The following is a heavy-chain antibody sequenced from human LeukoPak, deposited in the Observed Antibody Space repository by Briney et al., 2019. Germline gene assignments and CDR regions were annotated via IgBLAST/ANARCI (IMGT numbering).Heavy chain of an antibody. CDR1: GGSISDGSYY. Sequence: SETLSLTCTVSGGSISDGSYYWGWIRQPPGKGLEWIASIYYGGSTYYNPSLKSRVTISVDTSKNQFSLKLNSVTAADTAVYYCARVEAGKIATPFDYWGQGTLVTVSS. J-gene: IGHJ4*02. CDR3: ARVEAGKIATPFDY. V-gene: IGHV4-39*07. D-gene: IGHD2-21*01. CDR2: IYYGGST.